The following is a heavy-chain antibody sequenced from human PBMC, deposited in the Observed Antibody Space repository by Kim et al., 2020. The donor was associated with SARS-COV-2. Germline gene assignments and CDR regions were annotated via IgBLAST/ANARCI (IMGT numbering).Heavy chain of an antibody. Sequence: GGSLRLSCAASGFTFSSYAMHWVRQAPGKGLEWVAVISYDGSNKYYADSVKGRFTISRDNSKNTLYLQMNSLRAEDTAVYYCARDLAVPAAMGLVGYYYGMDVWGQGTTVTVSS. CDR1: GFTFSSYA. CDR3: ARDLAVPAAMGLVGYYYGMDV. V-gene: IGHV3-30*04. D-gene: IGHD2-2*01. CDR2: ISYDGSNK. J-gene: IGHJ6*02.